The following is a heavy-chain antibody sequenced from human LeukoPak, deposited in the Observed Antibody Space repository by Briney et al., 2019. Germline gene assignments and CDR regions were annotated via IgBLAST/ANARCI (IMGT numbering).Heavy chain of an antibody. J-gene: IGHJ3*02. Sequence: SETLSLTCAVSGGSISSGNRWSWVRQPPGKGLEWIGEIYHSGSTNYNPSLKSRVTISVDKSKNQFSLKLSSVTAADTAVYYCARDASGTMERGAFDIWGQGTMVTVSS. D-gene: IGHD3-10*01. CDR1: GGSISSGNR. V-gene: IGHV4-4*02. CDR3: ARDASGTMERGAFDI. CDR2: IYHSGST.